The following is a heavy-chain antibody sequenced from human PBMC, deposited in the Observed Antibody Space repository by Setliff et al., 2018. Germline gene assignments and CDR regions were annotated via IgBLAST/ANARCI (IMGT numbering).Heavy chain of an antibody. CDR2: INAGNGNT. V-gene: IGHV1-3*01. D-gene: IGHD5-18*01. CDR1: GYTFTSYA. J-gene: IGHJ4*02. CDR3: AREVRIQLWSPKSYYFDY. Sequence: GASVKVSCKASGYTFTSYAMHWVRQAPGQRLEWMGWINAGNGNTKYSQKFQGRATFTTDESTSTAYMELSSLTPDDTAVYYCAREVRIQLWSPKSYYFDYWGQGTLVTVSS.